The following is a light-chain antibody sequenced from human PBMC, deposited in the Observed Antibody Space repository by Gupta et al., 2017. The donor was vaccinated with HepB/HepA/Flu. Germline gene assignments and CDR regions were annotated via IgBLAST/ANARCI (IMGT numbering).Light chain of an antibody. CDR2: DTS. J-gene: IGKJ1*01. Sequence: EIVLTQSPATLSLSPGDRATLSCRASQSISNYLAWYQQRPGRAPRLLIYDTSNRATGIPARFSGSGSGTDFTLTISSLEPEDFAVYYCQQRSDWPTFGQGTKVEVK. V-gene: IGKV3-11*01. CDR1: QSISNY. CDR3: QQRSDWPT.